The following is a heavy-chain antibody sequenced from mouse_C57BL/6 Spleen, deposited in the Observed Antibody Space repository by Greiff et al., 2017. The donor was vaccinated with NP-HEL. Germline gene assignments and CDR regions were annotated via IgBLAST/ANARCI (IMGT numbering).Heavy chain of an antibody. D-gene: IGHD2-5*01. CDR2: FYPGSGSI. Sequence: VQGVESGAELVKPGASVKLSCKASGYTFTEYTIHWVKQRSGQGLEWIGWFYPGSGSIKYNEKFKDKATLTADKSSSTVYMELSRLTSEDSAVYFCARHGYYSNYPYYFDYWGQGTTLTVSS. CDR1: GYTFTEYT. J-gene: IGHJ2*01. CDR3: ARHGYYSNYPYYFDY. V-gene: IGHV1-62-2*01.